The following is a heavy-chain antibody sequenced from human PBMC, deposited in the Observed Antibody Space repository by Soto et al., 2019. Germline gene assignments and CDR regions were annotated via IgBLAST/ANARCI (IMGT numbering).Heavy chain of an antibody. D-gene: IGHD3-10*01. CDR2: ISYDGSNK. Sequence: QVQLVESGGGVVQPGRSLRLSCAASGFTFSSYGMHWVRQVPGKGLEWVAVISYDGSNKYYADSVKGRFTISRDNSKNTLYLQMNSLRAEDTAVYYCAKDSYGSGSYRDFPDVWGQGTTVTVSS. CDR1: GFTFSSYG. V-gene: IGHV3-30*18. J-gene: IGHJ6*02. CDR3: AKDSYGSGSYRDFPDV.